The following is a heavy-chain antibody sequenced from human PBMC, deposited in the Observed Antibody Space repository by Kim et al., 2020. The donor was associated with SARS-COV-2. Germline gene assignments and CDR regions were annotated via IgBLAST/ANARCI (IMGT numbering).Heavy chain of an antibody. J-gene: IGHJ6*02. CDR2: ISGSGTST. Sequence: GGSLRLSCEVSGLTFSSYAMNWVRQAPGKGLEWVSGISGSGTSTYHADSVRGRFTISRDNSKNTLYLQMNTLRVEDTAVYYCAKDQVAAAGYGMDGWG. CDR1: GLTFSSYA. D-gene: IGHD6-25*01. V-gene: IGHV3-23*01. CDR3: AKDQVAAAGYGMDG.